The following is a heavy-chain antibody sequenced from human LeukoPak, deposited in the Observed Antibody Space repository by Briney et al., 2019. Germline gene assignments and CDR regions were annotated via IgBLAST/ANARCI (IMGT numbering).Heavy chain of an antibody. CDR3: AREGGFSSGYLNNWFDP. CDR1: GGSISSYY. CDR2: IYYSGST. Sequence: SETLSLTCTVSGGSISSYYWSWIRQPPGKGLEWIGYIYYSGSTNYNPSLKSRVTISVDTSKNQFSPKLSSVTAADTAVYYCAREGGFSSGYLNNWFDPWGQGTLVTVSS. D-gene: IGHD3-22*01. V-gene: IGHV4-59*01. J-gene: IGHJ5*02.